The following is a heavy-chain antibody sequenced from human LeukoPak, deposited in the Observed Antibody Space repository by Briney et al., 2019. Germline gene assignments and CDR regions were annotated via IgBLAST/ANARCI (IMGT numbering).Heavy chain of an antibody. CDR3: ARVRRKVPGFDC. J-gene: IGHJ4*02. Sequence: ASVKVSCKASGYTFTGYYMHWVRQAPGQGLEWMVWINPNSGGTNYAQKFQGRVTMTRDTSISTAYMELSRLRSDDTAVYYCARVRRKVPGFDCWGQGTLVTVSS. CDR1: GYTFTGYY. CDR2: INPNSGGT. D-gene: IGHD2-2*01. V-gene: IGHV1-2*02.